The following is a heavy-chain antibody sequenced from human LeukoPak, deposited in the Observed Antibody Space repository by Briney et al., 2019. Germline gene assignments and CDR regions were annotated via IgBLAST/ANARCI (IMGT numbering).Heavy chain of an antibody. V-gene: IGHV3-23*01. J-gene: IGHJ4*02. D-gene: IGHD6-6*01. CDR2: VSHGDGST. Sequence: GGSLRLSCAASGFTFSSYAMNWVRQVPGKGLEWVSAVSHGDGSTFYADSVKGRFFISRDNSKNTLYLQMNSLSAEDTAIYYCARKSLATRAMDFWGQGTLVTVSS. CDR1: GFTFSSYA. CDR3: ARKSLATRAMDF.